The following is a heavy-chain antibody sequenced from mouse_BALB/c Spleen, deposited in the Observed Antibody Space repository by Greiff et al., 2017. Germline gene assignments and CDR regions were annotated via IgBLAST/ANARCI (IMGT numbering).Heavy chain of an antibody. Sequence: EVMLVESGGGLVKPGGSLKLSCAASGFTFSSYAMSWVRQSPEKRLEWVAEISSGGSYTYYPDTVTGRFTISRDNAKNTLYLEMSSLRSEDTAMYYCANIYYDYPFAYWGQGTLVTVSA. D-gene: IGHD2-4*01. CDR1: GFTFSSYA. J-gene: IGHJ3*01. CDR2: ISSGGSYT. CDR3: ANIYYDYPFAY. V-gene: IGHV5-9-4*01.